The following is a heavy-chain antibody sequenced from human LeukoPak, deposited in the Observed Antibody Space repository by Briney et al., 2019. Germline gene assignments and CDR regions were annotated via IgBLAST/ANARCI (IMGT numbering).Heavy chain of an antibody. D-gene: IGHD2-15*01. CDR2: IIPIFGTA. J-gene: IGHJ4*02. Sequence: GASVKVSCKASGGTFSSYAISWVRQAPGQGLGWMGGIIPIFGTANYAQKFQGRVTITADESTSTAYMELSSLRSEDTAVYYCATQGYCSGGSCYPRAYYFDYWGQGTLVTVSS. CDR3: ATQGYCSGGSCYPRAYYFDY. V-gene: IGHV1-69*13. CDR1: GGTFSSYA.